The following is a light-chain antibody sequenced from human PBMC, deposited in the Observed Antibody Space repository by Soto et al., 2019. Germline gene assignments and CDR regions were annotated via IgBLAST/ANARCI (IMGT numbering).Light chain of an antibody. Sequence: DIQMTQSPSTLSASVGDRVTITCRASQSISSWLAWYQQKPGKAPKLLIYKASSLESGVPSRFSGSGSGTEFTLTISSLQPDDFVTDYCQQSNSFTWTFGQGTKVEIK. CDR3: QQSNSFTWT. CDR1: QSISSW. J-gene: IGKJ1*01. V-gene: IGKV1-5*03. CDR2: KAS.